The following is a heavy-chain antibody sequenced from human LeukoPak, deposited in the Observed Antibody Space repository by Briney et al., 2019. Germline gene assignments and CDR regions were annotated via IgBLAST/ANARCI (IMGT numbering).Heavy chain of an antibody. J-gene: IGHJ3*02. CDR3: TRGYCSGGSCFRAFDI. D-gene: IGHD2-15*01. V-gene: IGHV3-49*04. CDR2: IRSKAYGGTT. CDR1: GFTFGDYA. Sequence: PGGSLRVSCTTTGFTFGDYAMSWVRQAPGKGLEWVGFIRSKAYGGTTEYAASVKGRFTISRDDSKSIAYLEMNSLKTEDTAEYSCTRGYCSGGSCFRAFDIWRQGTMVTVSS.